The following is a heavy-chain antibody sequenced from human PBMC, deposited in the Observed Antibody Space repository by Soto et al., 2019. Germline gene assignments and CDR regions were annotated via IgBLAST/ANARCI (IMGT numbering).Heavy chain of an antibody. D-gene: IGHD5-12*01. Sequence: GGSLRLSCAASGFTFCTYSMNWVRQAPGKGLEWVSGIYGNGGGTFYADSVKGRFTISRDNSRNTLYLQMNSLRAEDTAVYYCAKDVRPDGYWDLDSWGQGTPVTVSS. CDR1: GFTFCTYS. V-gene: IGHV3-23*01. CDR2: IYGNGGGT. J-gene: IGHJ4*02. CDR3: AKDVRPDGYWDLDS.